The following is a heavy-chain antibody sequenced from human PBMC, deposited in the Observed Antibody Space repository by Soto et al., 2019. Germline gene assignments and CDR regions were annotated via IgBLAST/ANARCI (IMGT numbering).Heavy chain of an antibody. V-gene: IGHV3-15*01. CDR2: IKSKTDGGTT. D-gene: IGHD6-6*01. Sequence: GPLRPSCAASVFTFRNAWMSWVRQGPGKGLEWVGGIKSKTDGGTTDYAAPVKGRFTISRDDSKNTLYLQMNSLKTEDTAVYYCTTAASIAARPARGYGMDVWGQGTTVTVSS. CDR3: TTAASIAARPARGYGMDV. CDR1: VFTFRNAW. J-gene: IGHJ6*02.